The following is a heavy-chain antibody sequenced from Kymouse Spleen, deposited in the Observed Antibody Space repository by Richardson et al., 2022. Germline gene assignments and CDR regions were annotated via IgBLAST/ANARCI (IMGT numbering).Heavy chain of an antibody. CDR2: ISGSGGST. J-gene: IGHJ6*02. CDR3: AKDGIAALYYYYYGMDV. CDR1: GFTFSSYA. V-gene: IGHV3-23*04. D-gene: IGHD6-6*01. Sequence: EVQLVESGGGLVQPGGSLRLSCAASGFTFSSYAMSWVRQAPGKGLEWVSAISGSGGSTYYADSVKGRFTISRDNSKNTLYLQMNSLRAEDTAVYYCAKDGIAALYYYYYGMDVWGQGTTVTVSS.